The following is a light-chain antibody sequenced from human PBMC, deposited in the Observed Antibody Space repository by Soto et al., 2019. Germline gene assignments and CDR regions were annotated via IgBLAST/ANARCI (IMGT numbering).Light chain of an antibody. V-gene: IGKV3-20*01. CDR3: QHYDSLPIT. Sequence: EIVLTQSPGTLSLSPGERATLSCRASQSVSSSYLAWYQQKPGQPPRLLIYGASSRATGIPDRFSGSGSGTDVTLTISRLEPEDFAVFYCQHYDSLPITFGQGTRLE. CDR2: GAS. CDR1: QSVSSSY. J-gene: IGKJ5*01.